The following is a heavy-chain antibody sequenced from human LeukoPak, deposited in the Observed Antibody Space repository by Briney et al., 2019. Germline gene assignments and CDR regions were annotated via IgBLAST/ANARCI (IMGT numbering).Heavy chain of an antibody. CDR2: IYYSGST. D-gene: IGHD6-13*01. CDR1: GGSISSSSYY. CDR3: ARISIAAASFDY. Sequence: SETLSLTCTVSGGSISSSSYYWGWIRQPPGKGLEWIGSIYYSGSTYYNPSLKSRVTISVDTSKNQFPLKLSSVTAADTAVYYCARISIAAASFDYWGQGTLVTVSS. V-gene: IGHV4-39*01. J-gene: IGHJ4*02.